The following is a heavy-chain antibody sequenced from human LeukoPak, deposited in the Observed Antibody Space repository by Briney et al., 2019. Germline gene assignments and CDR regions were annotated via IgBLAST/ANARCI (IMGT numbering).Heavy chain of an antibody. D-gene: IGHD3-22*01. V-gene: IGHV4-34*01. CDR3: ARRRRITMIVVGHFDY. CDR1: GGSFGGYY. CDR2: INHSGST. J-gene: IGHJ4*01. Sequence: SETLSLTCAVYGGSFGGYYWSWISQPPGKGLEWIGEINHSGSTNYNPSLKSRVTISVDTSKNQFSLKLSSVTAADTAVYYCARRRRITMIVVGHFDYWGQGTLVTVSS.